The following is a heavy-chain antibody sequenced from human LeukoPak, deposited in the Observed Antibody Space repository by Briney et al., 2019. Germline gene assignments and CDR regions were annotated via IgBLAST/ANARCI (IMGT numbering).Heavy chain of an antibody. CDR1: GGSISSDNYY. CDR3: ASHSSSWYGGPYYFDY. CDR2: IYYSGNT. J-gene: IGHJ4*02. V-gene: IGHV4-31*03. Sequence: PSETLSLTCTVSGGSISSDNYYWSWIRQHPGKGLEWIGYIYYSGNTYYNPSLESRVTISIDTSKNHFSLKLSSVTAADTAVYYCASHSSSWYGGPYYFDYWGQGTLVTVSS. D-gene: IGHD6-13*01.